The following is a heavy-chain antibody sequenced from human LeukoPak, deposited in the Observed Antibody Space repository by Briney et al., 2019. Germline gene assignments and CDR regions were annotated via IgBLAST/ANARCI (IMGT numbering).Heavy chain of an antibody. CDR1: GGSISAIPYY. J-gene: IGHJ5*01. CDR2: VYYPGSP. Sequence: SETLSLTCTISGGSISAIPYYWGWIRQPPGRGLEWIGSVYYPGSPYYSPSLKTRVTISVDTPKNQFSLRLSSVTAADTAVYFCARSHFYGSGVDSWGQGTLVTVSS. CDR3: ARSHFYGSGVDS. V-gene: IGHV4-39*01. D-gene: IGHD3-10*01.